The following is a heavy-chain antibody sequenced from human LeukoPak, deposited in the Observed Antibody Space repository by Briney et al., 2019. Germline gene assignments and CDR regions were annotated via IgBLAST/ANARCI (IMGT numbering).Heavy chain of an antibody. CDR2: IKQDGSEK. Sequence: PGGSLRLSCAASGFTFSSYWMSWVRQAPGKGLEWVANIKQDGSEKYYVDSVKGRFTISRDNAKNSLYLQMNCLRAEDTAVYYCARTYSSSWYGYYFDYWGQGTLVTVSS. CDR3: ARTYSSSWYGYYFDY. V-gene: IGHV3-7*01. D-gene: IGHD6-13*01. CDR1: GFTFSSYW. J-gene: IGHJ4*02.